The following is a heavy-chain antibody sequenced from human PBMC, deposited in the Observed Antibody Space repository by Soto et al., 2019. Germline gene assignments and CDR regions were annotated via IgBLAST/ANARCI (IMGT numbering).Heavy chain of an antibody. CDR3: AREQTGDYWYFAL. CDR1: GGTFSSYT. D-gene: IGHD7-27*01. CDR2: IIPILGIA. V-gene: IGHV1-69*08. Sequence: QVQLVQSGAEVKKPGSSVKVSCKASGGTFSSYTISWVRQAPGQGLEWMGRIIPILGIANYAQKFQGRVTITADKSTSTAYMELSSLRSEDTAVYYCAREQTGDYWYFALWGRGTLVTVSS. J-gene: IGHJ2*01.